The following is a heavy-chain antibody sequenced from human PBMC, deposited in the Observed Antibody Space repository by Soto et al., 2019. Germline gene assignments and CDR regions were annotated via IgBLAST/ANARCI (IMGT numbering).Heavy chain of an antibody. J-gene: IGHJ4*02. CDR2: IYSGGSA. Sequence: GGSLRLSCAASGFTVSSNYMSWVRQAPGKGLEWVSVIYSGGSAYYADSVKGRFTISRDNSKNTLYLQMNSLRAEDTAVYYCARNSRTDFDYWGQGALDTDSS. CDR3: ARNSRTDFDY. D-gene: IGHD2-21*01. CDR1: GFTVSSNY. V-gene: IGHV3-53*01.